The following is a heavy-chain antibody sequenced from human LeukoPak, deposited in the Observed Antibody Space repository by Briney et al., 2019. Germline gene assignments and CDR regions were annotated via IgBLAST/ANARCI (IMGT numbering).Heavy chain of an antibody. CDR1: GFTFSSYA. D-gene: IGHD3-22*01. V-gene: IGHV3-23*01. J-gene: IGHJ4*02. Sequence: QSGGSLRLSCAASGFTFSSYAMTWVRQAPGKGLEWVSAISGSGGSTYYADSVRGRFTISRDNSKNTLYLQMNSLRAEDTAVYFRARGGDSSGYHQYYFDYWGQGTLVTVSS. CDR3: ARGGDSSGYHQYYFDY. CDR2: ISGSGGST.